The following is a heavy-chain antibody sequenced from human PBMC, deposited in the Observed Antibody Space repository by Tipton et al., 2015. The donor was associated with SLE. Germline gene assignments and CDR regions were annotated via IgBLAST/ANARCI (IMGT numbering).Heavy chain of an antibody. CDR3: ARGGQGQDSRGHYDVDNYYYYGMDV. D-gene: IGHD3-22*01. CDR1: GYTFTTYA. Sequence: QLVQSGAEVKKPGASVKVSCKASGYTFTTYAINWVRQATGQGLEWMGWMNPHSGNTGYAQKFQDRVTMTRSLSTSTAYMELSSPTSEDTAVYYCARGGQGQDSRGHYDVDNYYYYGMDVWGQGTTVIVSS. CDR2: MNPHSGNT. J-gene: IGHJ6*02. V-gene: IGHV1-8*01.